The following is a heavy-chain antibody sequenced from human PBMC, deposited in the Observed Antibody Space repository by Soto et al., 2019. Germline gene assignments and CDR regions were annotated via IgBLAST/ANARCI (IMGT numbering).Heavy chain of an antibody. CDR3: AKRVKVVVAATPNYHYGMDV. D-gene: IGHD2-15*01. J-gene: IGHJ6*02. V-gene: IGHV1-69*13. CDR1: GCTCSSYA. Sequence: ASVRVSCKASGCTCSSYAISWVRQAPGQGLEWMGGIIPIFGTANYAQKFQGRVTITADESTSTAYMELSSLRSEDTAVYYCAKRVKVVVAATPNYHYGMDVWGQGTTVTVSS. CDR2: IIPIFGTA.